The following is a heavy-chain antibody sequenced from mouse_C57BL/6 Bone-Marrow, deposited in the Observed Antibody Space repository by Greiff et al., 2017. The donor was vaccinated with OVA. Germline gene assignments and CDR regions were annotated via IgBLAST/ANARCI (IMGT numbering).Heavy chain of an antibody. V-gene: IGHV1-58*01. CDR2: IYIGNGYT. CDR3: ARALFAY. Sequence: VQLQQSGAELVRPGSSVKMSCKTSGYTFTSYGINWVKQRPGQGLEWIGYIYIGNGYTAYNEKFKGKATLTSDTSSSTAYMQLSSLTSEDSAIYFCARALFAYWGQGTLVTVSA. CDR1: GYTFTSYG. J-gene: IGHJ3*01.